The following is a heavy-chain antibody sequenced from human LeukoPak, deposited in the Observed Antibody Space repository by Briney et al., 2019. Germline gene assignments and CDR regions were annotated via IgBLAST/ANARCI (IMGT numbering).Heavy chain of an antibody. CDR1: GFTFSSYS. CDR3: ARSGDGYTHDAFDI. D-gene: IGHD5-24*01. V-gene: IGHV3-48*01. J-gene: IGHJ3*02. Sequence: GGSLRLSCAASGFTFSSYSMNWVRQAPGKGLEWVSYISSSSSTIYYADSVKGRFTISRDNAKNSLYLQMNSLRAEDTAVYYCARSGDGYTHDAFDIWGQGTMVTVSS. CDR2: ISSSSSTI.